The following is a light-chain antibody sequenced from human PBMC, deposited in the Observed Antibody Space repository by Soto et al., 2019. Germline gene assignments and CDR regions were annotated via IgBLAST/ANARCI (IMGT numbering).Light chain of an antibody. V-gene: IGLV1-40*01. CDR1: SSNIGAGYD. CDR2: GNS. J-gene: IGLJ2*01. Sequence: QLVLTQPPSVSGAPGQRVTISCTGSSSNIGAGYDVHWYQQLPGTAPQLLIYGNSKRPSGVPDRFSGSKSGTSASLAIAGPEDEDEADYYCQSYDSSLSVVFGGGTQLTVL. CDR3: QSYDSSLSVV.